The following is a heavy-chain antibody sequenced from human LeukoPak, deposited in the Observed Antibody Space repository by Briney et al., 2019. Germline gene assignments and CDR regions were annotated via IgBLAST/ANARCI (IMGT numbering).Heavy chain of an antibody. J-gene: IGHJ6*03. CDR3: AKAPSSMGVAAAGTDYMDV. Sequence: PGGSLRLSCAASVFNYNSYAMTWVRQAPGKGLEWVSLISGRGDSTYYADSVKGRFTVFRDNSKKTLYLQMNSLRAEDTAVYYCAKAPSSMGVAAAGTDYMDVWGKGTTVTVSS. CDR1: VFNYNSYA. D-gene: IGHD6-13*01. V-gene: IGHV3-23*01. CDR2: ISGRGDST.